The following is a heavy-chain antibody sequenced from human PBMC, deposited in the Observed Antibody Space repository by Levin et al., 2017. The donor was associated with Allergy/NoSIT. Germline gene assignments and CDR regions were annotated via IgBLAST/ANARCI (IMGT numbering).Heavy chain of an antibody. J-gene: IGHJ6*03. CDR3: ARDWLYCSGGSCAHAWLRYYYYYMDG. CDR2: ISYDGSNK. Sequence: LSLTCAASGFTFSSYAMHWVRQAPGKGLEWVAVISYDGSNKYYADSVKGRFTISRDNSKNTLYLQMNSLRAEDTAVYYCARDWLYCSGGSCAHAWLRYYYYYMDGWGKGTTVTVSS. V-gene: IGHV3-30-3*01. D-gene: IGHD2-15*01. CDR1: GFTFSSYA.